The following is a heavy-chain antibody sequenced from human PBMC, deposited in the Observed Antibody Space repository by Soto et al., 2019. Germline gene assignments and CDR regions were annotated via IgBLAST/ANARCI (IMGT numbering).Heavy chain of an antibody. D-gene: IGHD6-19*01. J-gene: IGHJ6*02. CDR2: IKHDGSEK. V-gene: IGHV3-7*03. CDR3: ASVPGSPGYHGLDV. Sequence: LRLSCAASGLTFNKYWMTWVRQAPGKGLEWVATIKHDGSEKSNLDSVEGRFTISRDNARNSLSLQMNSLRVEDTAVYFCASVPGSPGYHGLDVWGQGTTVTV. CDR1: GLTFNKYW.